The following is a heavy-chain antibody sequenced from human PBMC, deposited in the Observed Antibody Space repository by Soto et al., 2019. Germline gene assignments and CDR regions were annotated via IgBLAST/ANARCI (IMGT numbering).Heavy chain of an antibody. Sequence: PGGSLRLSCAASGFTFSSYSMNWVRKAPGKGLEWVSSISSSSSYIYYADSVKGRFTISRDNAKKSLYLQMNSLRAEDTAVYYCARDRHNDFWSGSNWFDPWGQGTLVTVSS. CDR3: ARDRHNDFWSGSNWFDP. CDR1: GFTFSSYS. J-gene: IGHJ5*02. CDR2: ISSSSSYI. D-gene: IGHD3-3*01. V-gene: IGHV3-21*01.